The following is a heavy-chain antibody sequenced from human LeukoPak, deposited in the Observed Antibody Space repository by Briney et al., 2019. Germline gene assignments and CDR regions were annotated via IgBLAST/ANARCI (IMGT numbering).Heavy chain of an antibody. V-gene: IGHV3-30*02. CDR3: VRGQATAWGLDY. CDR2: IRYDGSDR. Sequence: GGSLRLSCVASEFTFSSYGMHWVRQAPGKGLEWVAYIRYDGSDRYYADSVKGRFTISRDNAKNTLYLQMNSLRAEDTALYYCVRGQATAWGLDYWGQGTLVTVSS. CDR1: EFTFSSYG. D-gene: IGHD6-13*01. J-gene: IGHJ4*02.